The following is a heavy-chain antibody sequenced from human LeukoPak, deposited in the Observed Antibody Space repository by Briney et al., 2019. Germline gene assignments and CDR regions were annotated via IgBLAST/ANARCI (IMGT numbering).Heavy chain of an antibody. CDR2: ISWDSDSI. Sequence: PGGSLRLSCAASGFIFDDYAMHWVRQAPGKGLEWVSGISWDSDSIDYADSVKGRFTISRDNAKNSLYLQMNSLRAEDMALYYCAKDMVRYCSSTSCHTLDYWGQGTLVTVSS. J-gene: IGHJ4*02. D-gene: IGHD2-2*02. CDR3: AKDMVRYCSSTSCHTLDY. V-gene: IGHV3-9*03. CDR1: GFIFDDYA.